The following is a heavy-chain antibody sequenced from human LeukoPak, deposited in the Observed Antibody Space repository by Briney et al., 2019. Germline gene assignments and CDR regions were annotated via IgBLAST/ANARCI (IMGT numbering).Heavy chain of an antibody. J-gene: IGHJ3*02. Sequence: PGGSLRLSCTGSGFTFNKYWMSWVRQAPGKGLKWVANIRQEGGERYYVDSVKGRFTISRDNAERSVYLQMNSLRVEDTAVYYCARDKEEMVRAPFAFDIWGQGTTVTVSS. CDR1: GFTFNKYW. V-gene: IGHV3-7*01. CDR2: IRQEGGER. D-gene: IGHD3-10*01. CDR3: ARDKEEMVRAPFAFDI.